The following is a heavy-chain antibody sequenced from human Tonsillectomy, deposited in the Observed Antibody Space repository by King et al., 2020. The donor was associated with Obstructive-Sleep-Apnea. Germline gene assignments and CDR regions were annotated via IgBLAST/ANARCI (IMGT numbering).Heavy chain of an antibody. V-gene: IGHV4-34*01. CDR2: LNHSAST. CDR3: ARGRRIAAAAYRY. D-gene: IGHD6-13*01. J-gene: IGHJ4*02. CDR1: GGSFSGYY. Sequence: VQLQQWGAGLLKPSETLSLTCAVYGGSFSGYYWSVIRQPPGKGLEWMGELNHSASTNYNPTLKIRVTISVDTSKNQFSLKLSSVTAADTAVYYCARGRRIAAAAYRYWGQGTLVTVSS.